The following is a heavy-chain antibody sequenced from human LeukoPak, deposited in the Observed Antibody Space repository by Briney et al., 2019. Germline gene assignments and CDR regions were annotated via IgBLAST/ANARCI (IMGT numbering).Heavy chain of an antibody. J-gene: IGHJ5*02. CDR1: GFTFSSYG. Sequence: GRSLKLSCAASGFTFSSYGMHWVRQAPGKGLEWVAVISYDGSNKYYADSVKGRFTISRDNSKNTLYLQMNSLRAEDTAVYYCAKELARRHSYFPARRSSEHRSGWFDPWGQGILVTVSS. V-gene: IGHV3-30*18. CDR3: AKELARRHSYFPARRSSEHRSGWFDP. D-gene: IGHD2/OR15-2a*01. CDR2: ISYDGSNK.